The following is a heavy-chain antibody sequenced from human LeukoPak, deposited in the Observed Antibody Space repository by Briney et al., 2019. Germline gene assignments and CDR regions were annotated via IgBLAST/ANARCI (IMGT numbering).Heavy chain of an antibody. D-gene: IGHD4-23*01. Sequence: GGSLRLSCAASGFTFNIYWMVWVRQAPGKGLEWVAYIKRDGSEKYYLDSVKGRFTISRDNAKNSLYLQMNSLRAEDTAVYYCARDAGYGGNPDYWGQGTLVTVSS. V-gene: IGHV3-7*01. CDR3: ARDAGYGGNPDY. CDR2: IKRDGSEK. CDR1: GFTFNIYW. J-gene: IGHJ4*02.